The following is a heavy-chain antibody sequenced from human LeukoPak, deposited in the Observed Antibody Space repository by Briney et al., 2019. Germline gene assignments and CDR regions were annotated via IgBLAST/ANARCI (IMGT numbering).Heavy chain of an antibody. CDR3: ARDSYDYGDYGGGGWFDP. Sequence: PSETLSLTCTVSGASISSSSYYWGWIRQPPGKGLEWIGNIYYSGSTYYNPSLKSRVTISVDTSKNQFSLKLSSVTAADTAVYYCARDSYDYGDYGGGGWFDPWGQGTLVTVSS. CDR2: IYYSGST. V-gene: IGHV4-39*07. J-gene: IGHJ5*02. D-gene: IGHD4-17*01. CDR1: GASISSSSYY.